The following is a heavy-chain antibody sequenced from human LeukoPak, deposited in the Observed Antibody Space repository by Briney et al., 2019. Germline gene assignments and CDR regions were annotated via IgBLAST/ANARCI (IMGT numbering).Heavy chain of an antibody. D-gene: IGHD3-9*01. J-gene: IGHJ4*02. V-gene: IGHV3-7*03. Sequence: GGSLRLSCAASGFTFSSYWMSWVRQAPGKGLEWVANIKQDGSEKYYVDSVKGRFTISRDNAKNSLYLQMNSLRAEDTAVYYCARGLYYDILTGQTDYWGQGTLVTVSS. CDR2: IKQDGSEK. CDR3: ARGLYYDILTGQTDY. CDR1: GFTFSSYW.